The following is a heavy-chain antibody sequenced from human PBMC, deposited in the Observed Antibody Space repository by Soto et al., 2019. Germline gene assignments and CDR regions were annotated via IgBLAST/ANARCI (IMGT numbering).Heavy chain of an antibody. Sequence: QVQLVESGGGVVQPGGSLRLSCAASGFTFSSYAISWVRQAPGQGLEWMGGIIPIFGTANYAQKFQGRVTITADESTSTAYMELSSLRSEDTAVYYCARAWIQLWFFDYWGQGTLVTVSS. CDR3: ARAWIQLWFFDY. CDR2: IIPIFGTA. J-gene: IGHJ4*02. CDR1: GFTFSSYA. V-gene: IGHV1-69*01. D-gene: IGHD5-18*01.